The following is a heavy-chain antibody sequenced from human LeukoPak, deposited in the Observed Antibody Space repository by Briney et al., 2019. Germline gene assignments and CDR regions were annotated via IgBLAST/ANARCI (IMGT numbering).Heavy chain of an antibody. Sequence: EWLGRTYYRSKWYNDYAVSVESRITINPDTSKNQFSLQLSSVTPEDTAMYYCARQMGSFDYWGQGTLVTVSS. D-gene: IGHD5-24*01. CDR3: ARQMGSFDY. CDR2: TYYRSKWYN. V-gene: IGHV6-1*01. J-gene: IGHJ4*02.